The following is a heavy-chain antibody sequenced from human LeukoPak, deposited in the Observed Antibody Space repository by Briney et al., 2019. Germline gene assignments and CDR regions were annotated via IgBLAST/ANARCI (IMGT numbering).Heavy chain of an antibody. CDR3: AKDRPYIGSWYGCSTP. Sequence: GGSLRLSCAASRFTFDEYGMSWVRQAPGKGLEWVSSISGSGGDTFYVDSVKGRFIISRDNSRNTLYLQMHSLRAEDTAVYYCAKDRPYIGSWYGCSTPWGQGTLVTVSS. D-gene: IGHD2-15*01. CDR1: RFTFDEYG. V-gene: IGHV3-23*01. J-gene: IGHJ5*02. CDR2: ISGSGGDT.